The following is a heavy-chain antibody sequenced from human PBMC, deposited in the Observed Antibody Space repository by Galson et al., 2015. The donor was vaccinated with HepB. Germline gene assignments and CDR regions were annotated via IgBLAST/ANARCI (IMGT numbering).Heavy chain of an antibody. V-gene: IGHV3-33*01. J-gene: IGHJ4*02. D-gene: IGHD2-15*01. CDR1: GFTFSNYG. CDR2: IWYDGSNQ. CDR3: AREGRVAITSFDY. Sequence: SLRLSCAASGFTFSNYGMHWVRQAPGKGLEWLAVIWYDGSNQYYADSVKGRFTISRDNSKSTLYLQMNSLRAEDTAVYYCAREGRVAITSFDYWGQGTLVTVSS.